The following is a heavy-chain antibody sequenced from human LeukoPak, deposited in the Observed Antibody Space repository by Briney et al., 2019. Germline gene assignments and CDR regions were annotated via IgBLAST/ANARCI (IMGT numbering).Heavy chain of an antibody. D-gene: IGHD3-16*01. Sequence: GGSLRLSCSASGFTFSSYWMSWVRQTTGKGLECVAKIREDGNEKFYVDSVKGRFTISRDNAKNSVYLQMNSLRVEDTAVYFCARDYIGGWNDHWGQGTLVTVSS. CDR1: GFTFSSYW. CDR2: IREDGNEK. CDR3: ARDYIGGWNDH. V-gene: IGHV3-7*01. J-gene: IGHJ4*02.